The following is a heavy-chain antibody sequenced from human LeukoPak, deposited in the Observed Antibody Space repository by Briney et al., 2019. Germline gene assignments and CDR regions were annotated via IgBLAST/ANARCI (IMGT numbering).Heavy chain of an antibody. J-gene: IGHJ4*02. Sequence: GGSLRLSCAASGNYWMHWVRQAPGQGLVWVSHINSDGSWTSYADSVKGRFTISKDNAKNTVYLQMNNLRAEDTAVYYCVSFYEAYWGRGTLVTVSS. CDR1: GNYW. D-gene: IGHD2/OR15-2a*01. CDR2: INSDGSWT. CDR3: VSFYEAY. V-gene: IGHV3-74*01.